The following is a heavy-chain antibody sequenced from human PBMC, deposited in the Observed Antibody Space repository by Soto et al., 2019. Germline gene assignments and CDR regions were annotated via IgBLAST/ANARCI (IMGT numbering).Heavy chain of an antibody. CDR3: ARQHITRVRGVSSTGMDV. J-gene: IGHJ6*02. D-gene: IGHD3-10*01. Sequence: GESLKISCKASGYSFTSYWIGWVRQTPGKGLEWMGIFYPGDSETRYSPSFQGQVTISADKSISTAYLQWSSLRTSDTAIYFCARQHITRVRGVSSTGMDVWGQGTTVTVSS. V-gene: IGHV5-51*01. CDR1: GYSFTSYW. CDR2: FYPGDSET.